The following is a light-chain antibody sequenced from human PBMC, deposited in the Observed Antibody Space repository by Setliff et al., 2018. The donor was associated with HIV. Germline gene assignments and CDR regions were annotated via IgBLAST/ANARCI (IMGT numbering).Light chain of an antibody. J-gene: IGLJ1*01. CDR3: SSYTSSSPLYV. V-gene: IGLV2-14*01. Sequence: QSVLAQPASVSGSPGQSITISCTGTSSDVGGYNYVSWYQQHPGKAPKLMIHEVSNRPSGVSDRFSGSKSGNTASLTISGLQTEDEADYFCSSYTSSSPLYVFGTGTKVTV. CDR2: EVS. CDR1: SSDVGGYNY.